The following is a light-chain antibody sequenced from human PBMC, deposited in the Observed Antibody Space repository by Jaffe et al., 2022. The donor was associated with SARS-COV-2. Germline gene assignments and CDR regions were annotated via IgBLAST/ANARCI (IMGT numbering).Light chain of an antibody. CDR1: QSLVHSNGYNY. CDR3: MEVLQTPMYT. CDR2: LGS. V-gene: IGKV2-28*01. J-gene: IGKJ2*01. Sequence: DIVLTQSPLSLPVTPGESASISCRSSQSLVHSNGYNYLDWYLQKPGQSPQLLIYLGSYRASGVPDRFSGSGSGTDFTLKISRVEAEDAGVYYCMEVLQTPMYTFGQGTKLEIK.